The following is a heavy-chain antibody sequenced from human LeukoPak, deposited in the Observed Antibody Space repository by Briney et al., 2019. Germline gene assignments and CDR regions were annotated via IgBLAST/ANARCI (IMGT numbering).Heavy chain of an antibody. CDR1: GFTFGDYA. Sequence: GGSLRLSCAASGFTFGDYAMGWVRQAPGKGLEWVSSISSSSSYIYYADSVKGRFTISRDNAKNSLYLQMNSLRAEDTAMYFCARQPPTVRPFFDYWGQGSLVTVSS. J-gene: IGHJ4*02. D-gene: IGHD3-10*01. CDR2: ISSSSSYI. CDR3: ARQPPTVRPFFDY. V-gene: IGHV3-21*01.